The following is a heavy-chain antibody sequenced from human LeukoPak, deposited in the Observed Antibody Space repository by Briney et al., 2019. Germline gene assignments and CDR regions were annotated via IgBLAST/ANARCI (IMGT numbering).Heavy chain of an antibody. J-gene: IGHJ4*02. CDR1: GGSISSGGYY. Sequence: PSQTLSLTCTVSGGSISSGGYYWSWIRHPPGKGLGGMGYIYYSGSTYYNPSLKSRVTISVDTSKNQFSLKLSSVTAADTAVYYCARSKLELRFILFDYWGQGTLVTVSS. V-gene: IGHV4-31*03. D-gene: IGHD1-7*01. CDR3: ARSKLELRFILFDY. CDR2: IYYSGST.